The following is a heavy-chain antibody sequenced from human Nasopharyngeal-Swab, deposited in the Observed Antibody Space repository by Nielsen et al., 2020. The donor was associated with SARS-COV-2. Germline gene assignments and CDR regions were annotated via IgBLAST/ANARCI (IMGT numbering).Heavy chain of an antibody. D-gene: IGHD6-19*01. V-gene: IGHV3-7*01. CDR3: AKEIHRSGWYDGVDDY. Sequence: GESLKISCAASGFTFSSYWMSWVRQAPGKGLEWVAHIKQDGSEQYYVDSVKGRFTISRDNAKNSLYLQMNSLRAEDTAVYYCAKEIHRSGWYDGVDDYWGQGTLVTVSS. CDR1: GFTFSSYW. CDR2: IKQDGSEQ. J-gene: IGHJ4*02.